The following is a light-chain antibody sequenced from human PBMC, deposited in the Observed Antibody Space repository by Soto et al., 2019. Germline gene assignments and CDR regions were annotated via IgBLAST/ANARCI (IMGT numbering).Light chain of an antibody. Sequence: ETVLTQSPATLSLSPGERATLSCRASQSVSSYFAWYQQKPGQAPRLLIYDASNSATGIPARFSGSGSGTDFTLTISSLEPEDFAVYYCQQRTNWPLTFGGGTKVEIK. CDR2: DAS. J-gene: IGKJ4*01. CDR3: QQRTNWPLT. CDR1: QSVSSY. V-gene: IGKV3-11*01.